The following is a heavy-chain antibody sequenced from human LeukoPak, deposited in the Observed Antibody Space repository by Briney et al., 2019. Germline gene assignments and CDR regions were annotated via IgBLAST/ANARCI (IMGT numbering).Heavy chain of an antibody. CDR2: IYYSGST. V-gene: IGHV4-39*07. J-gene: IGHJ4*02. CDR3: ARADYGDPGGDY. CDR1: GGSISSSSYY. D-gene: IGHD4-17*01. Sequence: SETLSLTCTVSGGSISSSSYYWGWIRQPPGKGLEWIGSIYYSGSTNYNPSLKSRVTISVDTSKNQFSLKLSSVTAADTAVYYCARADYGDPGGDYWGQGTLVTVSS.